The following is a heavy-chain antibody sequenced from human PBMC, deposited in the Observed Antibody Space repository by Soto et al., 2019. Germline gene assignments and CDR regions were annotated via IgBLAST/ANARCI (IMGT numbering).Heavy chain of an antibody. CDR2: ISAHNDNT. J-gene: IGHJ4*02. Sequence: QVHLVQSGAEAKKPGASVKVSCKCSGYTFTSYGITWVRQAPGQGLEWMGWISAHNDNTDSAQKLQGRVTVTRDTSTSTAYMELRSVRSVDTAVYYCARGRYGDYWGQGALVTVSS. CDR3: ARGRYGDY. D-gene: IGHD1-1*01. V-gene: IGHV1-18*01. CDR1: GYTFTSYG.